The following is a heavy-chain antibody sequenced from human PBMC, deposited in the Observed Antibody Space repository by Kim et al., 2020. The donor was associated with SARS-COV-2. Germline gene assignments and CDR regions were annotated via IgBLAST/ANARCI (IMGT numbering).Heavy chain of an antibody. CDR3: SGSSGWYRLDY. Sequence: NYNPSLKRRVTISVDKSKNHFSLNLNSVTAADTAVYYCSGSSGWYRLDYWGQGTLVTVSS. J-gene: IGHJ4*02. D-gene: IGHD6-19*01. V-gene: IGHV4-4*02.